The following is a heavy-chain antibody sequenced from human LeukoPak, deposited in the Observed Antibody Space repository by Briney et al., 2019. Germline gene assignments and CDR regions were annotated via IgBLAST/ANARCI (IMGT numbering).Heavy chain of an antibody. V-gene: IGHV4-39*07. CDR2: IYYSGST. CDR3: ARDHRASMVRGVIITPSNWFDP. J-gene: IGHJ5*02. CDR1: GGSISSSSYY. Sequence: SETLSLTCTVSGGSISSSSYYWGWIRQPPGKGLEWTGSIYYSGSTYYNPSLKSRVTISVDTSKNQFSLKLSSVTAADTAVYYCARDHRASMVRGVIITPSNWFDPWGQGTLVTVSS. D-gene: IGHD3-10*01.